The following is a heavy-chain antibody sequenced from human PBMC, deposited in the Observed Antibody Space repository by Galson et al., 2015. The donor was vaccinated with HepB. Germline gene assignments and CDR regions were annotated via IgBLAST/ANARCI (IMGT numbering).Heavy chain of an antibody. D-gene: IGHD1-26*01. J-gene: IGHJ2*01. CDR3: ARYGSLGWFFDL. Sequence: CAISGDSVSSNSVAWSWIRQSPSRGHEWLGRTYYRSKWYSDYGVSVRGRITVTPDTSKNQFSLQLNSVTPEDTAVYYCARYGSLGWFFDLWGRGTLVTVSS. V-gene: IGHV6-1*01. CDR2: TYYRSKWYS. CDR1: GDSVSSNSVA.